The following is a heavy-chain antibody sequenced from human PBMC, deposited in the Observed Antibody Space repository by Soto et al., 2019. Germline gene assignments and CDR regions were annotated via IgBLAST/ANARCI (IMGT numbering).Heavy chain of an antibody. J-gene: IGHJ5*02. Sequence: PSETLSLTCTVSGGSISSSSYYWSWIRQPAGKGLEWIGRIYTSGSTNYNPSLKSRVTMSVDTSKNQFSLKLSSVTAADTAVYYCARDQRSYYDSSVDWFDPWGQGTLVTVSS. CDR1: GGSISSSSYY. V-gene: IGHV4-61*02. CDR2: IYTSGST. CDR3: ARDQRSYYDSSVDWFDP. D-gene: IGHD3-22*01.